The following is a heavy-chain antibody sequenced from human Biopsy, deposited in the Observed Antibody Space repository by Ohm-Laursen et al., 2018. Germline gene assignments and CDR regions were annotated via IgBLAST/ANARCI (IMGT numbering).Heavy chain of an antibody. J-gene: IGHJ2*01. Sequence: GTLSLTCTVSGDSISSYYWSWIRQPPGKGLEWIGYVYYTGSTDYNPSLQSRVTISVDTSKNHFSLRLRSVTPADTAIYYCARDRGYYSERTVPGYFDLWGRGTLVTVSS. V-gene: IGHV4-59*01. CDR3: ARDRGYYSERTVPGYFDL. CDR1: GDSISSYY. D-gene: IGHD3-22*01. CDR2: VYYTGST.